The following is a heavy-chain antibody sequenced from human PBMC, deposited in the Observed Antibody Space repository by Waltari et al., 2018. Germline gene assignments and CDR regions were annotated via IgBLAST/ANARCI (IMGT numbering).Heavy chain of an antibody. Sequence: QVQLQESGPGLVKPSETLSLTCTVSGFSISSGYYWGWIRQSPGKGLEWIGRIYHSGSTYYNPSLKGRLTLSVDTSKNQFSLNLSFVTAADTAVYYCVRDPVGEHDYVGLDYWGQGTLVTVSS. V-gene: IGHV4-38-2*02. J-gene: IGHJ4*02. CDR3: VRDPVGEHDYVGLDY. CDR2: IYHSGST. CDR1: GFSISSGYY. D-gene: IGHD5-12*01.